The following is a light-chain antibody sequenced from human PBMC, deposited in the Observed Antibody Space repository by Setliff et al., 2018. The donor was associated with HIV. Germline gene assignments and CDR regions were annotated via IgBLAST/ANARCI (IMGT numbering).Light chain of an antibody. J-gene: IGLJ1*01. CDR3: SSYTNTPLYV. Sequence: QSVLAQPASVSGSPGLSITISCTGTSSDVGGHNYVSWYQQHPGKAPKLIIYDVSNRPSGASNRFSGSKSGNTASLTISGLQAEDEADYYCSSYTNTPLYVFGTGTKGTVL. CDR2: DVS. CDR1: SSDVGGHNY. V-gene: IGLV2-14*03.